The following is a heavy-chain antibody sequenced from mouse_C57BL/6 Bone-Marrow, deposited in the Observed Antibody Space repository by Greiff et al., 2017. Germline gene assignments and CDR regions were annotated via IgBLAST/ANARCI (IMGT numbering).Heavy chain of an antibody. J-gene: IGHJ3*01. V-gene: IGHV1-59*01. D-gene: IGHD3-2*02. Sequence: QVQLQQPGAELVRPGTSVKLSCKASGYTFTSYWMHWVKQRPGQGLEWIGVIDPSDSYTNYNQKFTGKDTLTVDTSSSTAYMQLSSLTSEDSAVYYCGLDSSGPWFAYWGQGTLVTVSA. CDR2: IDPSDSYT. CDR3: GLDSSGPWFAY. CDR1: GYTFTSYW.